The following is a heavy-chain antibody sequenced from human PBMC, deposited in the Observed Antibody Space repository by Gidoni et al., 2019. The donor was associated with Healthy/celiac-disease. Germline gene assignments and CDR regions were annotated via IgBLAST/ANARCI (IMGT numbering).Heavy chain of an antibody. D-gene: IGHD3-22*01. V-gene: IGHV3-30-3*01. Sequence: QVQLVESGGGVVQPGRSLRLSCAASGFTFSSYAMHWVRQAPGKGLEWVAVISYDGSNKYYADSVKGRFTISRDNSKNTLYLQMNSLRAEDTAVYYCARSTYYYDSSGYYLGDGMDVWGQGTTVTVSS. CDR1: GFTFSSYA. CDR2: ISYDGSNK. J-gene: IGHJ6*02. CDR3: ARSTYYYDSSGYYLGDGMDV.